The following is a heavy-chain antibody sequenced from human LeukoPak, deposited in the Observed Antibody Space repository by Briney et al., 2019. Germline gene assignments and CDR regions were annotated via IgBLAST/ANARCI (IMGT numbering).Heavy chain of an antibody. J-gene: IGHJ4*02. CDR3: ARDRHRRHYYDSSLHPPLDY. V-gene: IGHV4-59*01. D-gene: IGHD3-22*01. Sequence: PSETLSLTCTVSGGSISSYYWSWIRKPPGKGLEWIGYIYHSGSTNYNPSLKSRVTISVDTSKNQFSLKLSSVTAADTAVYYCARDRHRRHYYDSSLHPPLDYWGQGTLVTVSS. CDR2: IYHSGST. CDR1: GGSISSYY.